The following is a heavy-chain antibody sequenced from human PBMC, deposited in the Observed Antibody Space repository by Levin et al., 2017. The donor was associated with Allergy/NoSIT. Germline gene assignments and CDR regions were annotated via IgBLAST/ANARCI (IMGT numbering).Heavy chain of an antibody. CDR2: IIPILGIA. CDR1: GGTFSSYA. D-gene: IGHD6-19*01. Sequence: SVKVSCKASGGTFSSYAISWVRQAPGQGLEWMGRIIPILGIANYAQKFQGRVTITADKSTSTAYMELSSLRSEDTAVYYCARGIAVAGRYYYMDVWGKGTTVTVSS. V-gene: IGHV1-69*04. J-gene: IGHJ6*03. CDR3: ARGIAVAGRYYYMDV.